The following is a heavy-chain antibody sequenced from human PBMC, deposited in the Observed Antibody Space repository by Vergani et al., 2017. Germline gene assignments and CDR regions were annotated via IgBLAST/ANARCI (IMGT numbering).Heavy chain of an antibody. CDR1: GGSFSGYY. J-gene: IGHJ6*04. Sequence: QVQLQQWGAGLLKPSETLSLTCAVYGGSFSGYYWSWIRQPPGKGLEWIGEINHSGSTNYNPSLKSRVTISVDTSKNQFSLKLSSVTAADTAVYYCARGAHLGMDVWGKGTTVTVSS. CDR3: ARGAHLGMDV. CDR2: INHSGST. V-gene: IGHV4-34*01.